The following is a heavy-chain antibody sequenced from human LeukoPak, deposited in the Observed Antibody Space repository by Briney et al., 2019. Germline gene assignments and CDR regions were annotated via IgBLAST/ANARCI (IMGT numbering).Heavy chain of an antibody. CDR1: GGSISSYY. J-gene: IGHJ5*02. D-gene: IGHD3-10*01. V-gene: IGHV4-4*07. CDR3: ARELKRITMVRGVNWFDP. CDR2: IYTSGST. Sequence: PSETLSLTCTVSGGSISSYYWSWIRQPAGKGLEWIGRIYTSGSTNYNPSLKSRVTMSVDTSKNQFSLKLSSVTAADTAVYYCARELKRITMVRGVNWFDPWGQGTLVTVSS.